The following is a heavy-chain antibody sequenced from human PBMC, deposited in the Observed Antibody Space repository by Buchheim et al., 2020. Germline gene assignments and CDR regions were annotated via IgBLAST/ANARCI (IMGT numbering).Heavy chain of an antibody. J-gene: IGHJ4*02. V-gene: IGHV3-30*03. CDR3: ALIGGSGHHFDF. CDR1: GFTFSTYG. D-gene: IGHD6-25*01. Sequence: QVQLVESGGGVVQPGRSLRLSCAASGFTFSTYGIHWVRQAPGKGLEWVAIISYDGSNKYYADSVKGRFTVSSDNSNNTLFVQMNSLRPEDTAVYYCALIGGSGHHFDFWGQGTL. CDR2: ISYDGSNK.